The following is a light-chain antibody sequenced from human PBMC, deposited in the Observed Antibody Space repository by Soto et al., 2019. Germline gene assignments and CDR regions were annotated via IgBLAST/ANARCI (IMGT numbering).Light chain of an antibody. CDR3: MQALQTPGT. CDR2: LGS. CDR1: QSLLNSNGYNY. J-gene: IGKJ1*01. Sequence: DIVMTQSPLSLPVTPAEPASISCRSSQSLLNSNGYNYLDWYLQKPGQSPQLLLYLGSNRASGVPDRFSGSGACTDVTLKISRGEAADVAVDYCMQALQTPGTFGEGTKVEIK. V-gene: IGKV2-28*01.